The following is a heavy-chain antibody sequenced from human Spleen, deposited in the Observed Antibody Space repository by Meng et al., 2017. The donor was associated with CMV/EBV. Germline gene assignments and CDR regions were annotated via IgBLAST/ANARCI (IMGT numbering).Heavy chain of an antibody. J-gene: IGHJ5*02. V-gene: IGHV4-34*01. D-gene: IGHD6-6*01. Sequence: SETLSLTCAVYGGSFSGYYWSWIRQPPGRGLEWIGEINHSGSTNYNPSLKSRVTISVDTSKNQFSLKLSSVTAADTAVYYCARVVSSRNVARPQLRWFDPWGQGTLVTVSS. CDR2: INHSGST. CDR1: GGSFSGYY. CDR3: ARVVSSRNVARPQLRWFDP.